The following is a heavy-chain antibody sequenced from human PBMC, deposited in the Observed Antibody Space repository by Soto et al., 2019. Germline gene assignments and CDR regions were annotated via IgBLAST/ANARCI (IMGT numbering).Heavy chain of an antibody. CDR3: ARDGDGYNH. D-gene: IGHD5-12*01. V-gene: IGHV4-61*01. CDR2: VYFSGGT. CDR1: GGSVSSGSYY. Sequence: QVQLQESGPGLVKPSETLSLTCSVSGGSVSSGSYYWSWIRQPPGKGLEWVGYVYFSGGTSYNPSLKSRVTISLDTSKNQFSLKLSSVTAADTAVYYCARDGDGYNHWGQGTLVTVSS. J-gene: IGHJ4*02.